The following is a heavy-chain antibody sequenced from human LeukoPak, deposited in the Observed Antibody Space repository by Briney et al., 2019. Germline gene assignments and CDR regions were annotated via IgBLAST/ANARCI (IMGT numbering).Heavy chain of an antibody. Sequence: GGSLRLSCAASGFTFSTYWMSAVRQAPGKGVECVANLKQAGRDKFYVDSVKVRFTISRDNAKNSMYLQMNSLRAEDTAVYYCARVLRVASRDNSGQGTPGTVS. CDR3: ARVLRVASRDN. V-gene: IGHV3-7*01. D-gene: IGHD3-3*01. CDR2: LKQAGRDK. J-gene: IGHJ4*02. CDR1: GFTFSTYW.